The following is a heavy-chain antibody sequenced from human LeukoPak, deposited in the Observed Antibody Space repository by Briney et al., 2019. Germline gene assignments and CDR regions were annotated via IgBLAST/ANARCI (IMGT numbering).Heavy chain of an antibody. Sequence: PGGSLRLSCAASGLTFSSYWMRWVRQAPGKGLVWVSGIKTDGSSTNYADSVKGRFTISRGNAKTTLYLQMNSLRAEDTAVYYCARGRGQSFIIDYWGQGTLVTAPS. J-gene: IGHJ4*02. V-gene: IGHV3-74*01. CDR3: ARGRGQSFIIDY. CDR2: IKTDGSST. CDR1: GLTFSSYW. D-gene: IGHD6-19*01.